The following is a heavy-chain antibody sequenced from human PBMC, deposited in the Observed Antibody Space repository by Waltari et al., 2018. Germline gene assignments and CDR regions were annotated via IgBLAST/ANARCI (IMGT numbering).Heavy chain of an antibody. Sequence: QLRLRESGPGLVKPSETLSLTCAVSGASVASVAHYWGWIRQSPERGLEWIGTRYFTGTTHYTPSLRSRVTISADTSRDQFSLRVSSVTATDTAVYYCAGTALHTKIALDSWGQGTQVTVSA. CDR2: RYFTGTT. CDR3: AGTALHTKIALDS. CDR1: GASVASVAHY. J-gene: IGHJ4*02. V-gene: IGHV4-39*01. D-gene: IGHD2-21*01.